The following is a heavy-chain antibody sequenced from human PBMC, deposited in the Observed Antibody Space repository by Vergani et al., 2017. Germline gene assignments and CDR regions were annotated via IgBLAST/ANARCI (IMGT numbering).Heavy chain of an antibody. D-gene: IGHD6-13*01. J-gene: IGHJ4*02. CDR1: GGSFSGYY. V-gene: IGHV4-34*01. CDR3: ARAGGIAAGGTDYFDY. CDR2: INHSGST. Sequence: QVQLQQWGAGLLKPSETLSLTCAVYGGSFSGYYWSWIRQPPGKGLEWIGEINHSGSTNYNPSLKSRVTISVDTSKNQFSLKLSSVTAADTAVYYCARAGGIAAGGTDYFDYWGQGTLVTVSS.